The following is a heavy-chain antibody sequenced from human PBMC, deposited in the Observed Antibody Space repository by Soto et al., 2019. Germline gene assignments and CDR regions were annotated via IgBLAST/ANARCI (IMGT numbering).Heavy chain of an antibody. D-gene: IGHD1-1*01. CDR1: GYTFTSYG. CDR2: MNPNSGNT. J-gene: IGHJ4*02. Sequence: ASVKVSCKASGYTFTSYGINWVRQATGQGLEWMGWMNPNSGNTGYAQKFQGRVTMTRNTSISTAYMELSSLRSEDTAVYYCARPDGYNYAIDYWGQGTLVTVSS. V-gene: IGHV1-8*01. CDR3: ARPDGYNYAIDY.